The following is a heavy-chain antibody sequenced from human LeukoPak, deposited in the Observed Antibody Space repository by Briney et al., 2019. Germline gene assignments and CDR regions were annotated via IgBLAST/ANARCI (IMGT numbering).Heavy chain of an antibody. Sequence: WGSLRLSCASSGFTFSSYSMHWVRQAPGKGLEWVALISHDGSNKYYADSVKGRFTISRDNSKNTLYLQMSSLRAEDTAVYYCARGTVDTASPLNQWGQGTLVTVSS. V-gene: IGHV3-30*15. D-gene: IGHD5-18*01. CDR1: GFTFSSYS. J-gene: IGHJ4*02. CDR3: ARGTVDTASPLNQ. CDR2: ISHDGSNK.